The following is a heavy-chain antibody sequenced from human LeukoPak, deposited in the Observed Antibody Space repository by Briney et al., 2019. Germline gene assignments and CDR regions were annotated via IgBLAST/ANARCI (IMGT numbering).Heavy chain of an antibody. CDR3: ARDQTRHYYDSRGNWLDP. CDR1: GGTFSSYA. V-gene: IGHV1-69*04. D-gene: IGHD3-22*01. CDR2: IIPILGIA. J-gene: IGHJ5*02. Sequence: ASVKVSCKASGGTFSSYAISWVRQAPGQGLEWMGRIIPILGIANYAQKFQGRVTITADKSTSTAYMELSSLRSEDTAVYYCARDQTRHYYDSRGNWLDPWGQGTLVTVSS.